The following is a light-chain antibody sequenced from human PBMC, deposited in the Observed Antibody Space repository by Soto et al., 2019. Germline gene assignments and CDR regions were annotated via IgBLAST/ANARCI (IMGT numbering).Light chain of an antibody. CDR2: AAS. Sequence: EIVLTQSPATLSVSPGETATLSCRASQSVSSNLAWYQQNPGQAPRLLIYAASTRATGIPARFSGSGSGTQFTLIITSLQSEDFAFYFCQQYINWPIFTFGPGTKVEIQ. V-gene: IGKV3D-15*01. J-gene: IGKJ3*01. CDR3: QQYINWPIFT. CDR1: QSVSSN.